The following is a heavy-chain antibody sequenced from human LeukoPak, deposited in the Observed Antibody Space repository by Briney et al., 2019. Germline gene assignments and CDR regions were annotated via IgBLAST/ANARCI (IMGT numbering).Heavy chain of an antibody. CDR3: ARATVGLWSGYFGY. V-gene: IGHV1-18*01. Sequence: ASVKVSCKASGYTFTSYGISWVRQAPGQGLEWMGWISAYNGNTNYAQKLQGRVTMTTDTSTSTAYMELRSLRSDDTAVYYCARATVGLWSGYFGYWGQGTLVTVSS. CDR2: ISAYNGNT. CDR1: GYTFTSYG. D-gene: IGHD3-3*01. J-gene: IGHJ4*02.